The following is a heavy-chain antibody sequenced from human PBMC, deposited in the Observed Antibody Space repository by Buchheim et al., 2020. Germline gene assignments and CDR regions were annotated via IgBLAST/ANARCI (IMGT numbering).Heavy chain of an antibody. J-gene: IGHJ4*02. V-gene: IGHV4-61*01. D-gene: IGHD3-22*01. CDR1: GGSVSSGSYY. Sequence: QVQLQESGPGLVKPSETLSLTCTVSGGSVSSGSYYWSWIRQPPGKGLEWIGYIYYSGSTNYNPSLKSRVTISVDTSKNQFSLKLSSVTAADTAVYYCARADYYDSSGYPTEYNYFDYWGQGTL. CDR3: ARADYYDSSGYPTEYNYFDY. CDR2: IYYSGST.